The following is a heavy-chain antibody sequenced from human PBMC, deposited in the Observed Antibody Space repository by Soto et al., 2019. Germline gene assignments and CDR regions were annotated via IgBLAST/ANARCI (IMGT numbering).Heavy chain of an antibody. V-gene: IGHV1-18*01. J-gene: IGHJ6*02. CDR3: ARDLGNRITMIVVVITTSDGMDV. CDR1: GYTFTSYG. Sequence: ASVKVSCKASGYTFTSYGISWVRQAPGQGLEWMGWISAYNGNTNYAQKLQGRVTMTTDTSTSTAYMELRSLRSDDTAVYYCARDLGNRITMIVVVITTSDGMDVCGQVTPVTVSS. D-gene: IGHD3-22*01. CDR2: ISAYNGNT.